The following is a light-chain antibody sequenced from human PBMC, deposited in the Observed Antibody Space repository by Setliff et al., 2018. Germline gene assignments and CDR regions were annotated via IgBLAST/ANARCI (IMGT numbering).Light chain of an antibody. Sequence: QSALTQPASVSGSPGQSITISCTGTSSDVGGYNYVSWYQQHPGKAPKLMIYDVTNRPSGISNRFSGSKSANTASLTISGLQAEDEADYYCCSYAGSSTFVFGGGTKVTVL. CDR2: DVT. CDR3: CSYAGSSTFV. V-gene: IGLV2-14*03. J-gene: IGLJ1*01. CDR1: SSDVGGYNY.